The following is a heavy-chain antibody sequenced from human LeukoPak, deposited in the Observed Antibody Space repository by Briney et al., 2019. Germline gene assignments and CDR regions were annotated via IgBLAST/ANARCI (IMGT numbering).Heavy chain of an antibody. CDR2: MNPNSGNT. CDR1: GGTFSSYA. V-gene: IGHV1-8*02. CDR3: ARGQRGSGSYYIGFY. D-gene: IGHD1-26*01. Sequence: ASVKVSCKASGGTFSSYAISWVRQATGQGLEWMGWMNPNSGNTGYAQKFQGRVTMTRNTSISTAYMELSSLRSEDTAVYYCARGQRGSGSYYIGFYWGQGTLVTVSS. J-gene: IGHJ4*02.